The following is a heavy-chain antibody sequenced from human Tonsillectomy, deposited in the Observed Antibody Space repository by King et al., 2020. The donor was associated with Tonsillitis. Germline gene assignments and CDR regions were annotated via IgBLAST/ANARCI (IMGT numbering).Heavy chain of an antibody. D-gene: IGHD3-3*01. CDR2: FDWDDDK. V-gene: IGHV2-70*01. CDR3: ARISNDFWSGYADY. J-gene: IGHJ4*02. CDR1: GFSLSTSGMC. Sequence: TLKESGPALVKPTQTLTLTCTFSGFSLSTSGMCVSWIRQPPGKALEWLALFDWDDDKFFSTSLKTRLTISRDTSKNQVVLTMTNMDPVDTATYYCARISNDFWSGYADYWGRGTLVTVSS.